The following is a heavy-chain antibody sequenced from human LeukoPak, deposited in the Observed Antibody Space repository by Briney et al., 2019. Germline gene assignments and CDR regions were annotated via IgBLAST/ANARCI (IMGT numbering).Heavy chain of an antibody. D-gene: IGHD3-10*01. J-gene: IGHJ6*04. CDR2: IRSKANSYAT. Sequence: GGSLRLSCAASGFTFSGSAMHWVRQASGKGLEWVGRIRSKANSYATAYAASVKGRFTISRDDSKNTAYLQMNGLKTEDTAVYYCTRRAWGGYYGMDVWGKGTTVTVSS. V-gene: IGHV3-73*01. CDR1: GFTFSGSA. CDR3: TRRAWGGYYGMDV.